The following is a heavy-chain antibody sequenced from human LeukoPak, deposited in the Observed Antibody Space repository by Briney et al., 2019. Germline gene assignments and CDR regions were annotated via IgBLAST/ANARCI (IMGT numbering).Heavy chain of an antibody. CDR3: AKVRCSGGSCYGYAFDI. CDR2: INPSGGST. CDR1: GYTFTSYY. Sequence: GASVKVSCKASGYTFTSYYMHWVRQAPGQGLEWMGIINPSGGSTSYAQKFQGRVTMTRDTSTSTVYMELSSLRSEDTAVYYCAKVRCSGGSCYGYAFDIWGQGTMVTVSS. V-gene: IGHV1-46*01. D-gene: IGHD2-15*01. J-gene: IGHJ3*02.